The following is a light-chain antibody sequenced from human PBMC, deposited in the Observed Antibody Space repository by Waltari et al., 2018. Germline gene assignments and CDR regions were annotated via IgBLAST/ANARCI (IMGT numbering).Light chain of an antibody. CDR1: QSVSSSY. J-gene: IGKJ1*01. CDR2: CAS. Sequence: EIVLTQSPGTLSLSPGDRATLSCMAMQSVSSSYLAWYQQKPGQAPRLLIYCASSRATGIPDRFSGSGSGTDFTLTISRLEPEDFAVYYCQQYGSSPPWTFGQGTKVEIK. V-gene: IGKV3-20*01. CDR3: QQYGSSPPWT.